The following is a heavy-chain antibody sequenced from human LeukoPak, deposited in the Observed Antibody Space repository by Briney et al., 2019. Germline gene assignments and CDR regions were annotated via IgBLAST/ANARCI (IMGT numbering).Heavy chain of an antibody. CDR2: ISYDGSNK. V-gene: IGHV3-30-3*01. J-gene: IGHJ4*02. CDR1: GFTFSSYA. D-gene: IGHD3-3*01. Sequence: SGGSLRLSCAASGFTFSSYAMHWVRQAPGKGLEWVAVISYDGSNKYYADSVKGRFTISRDNSKNTLYLQMNSLRAEDTAVYYYARGLEWFFNDYWGQGTLATVSS. CDR3: ARGLEWFFNDY.